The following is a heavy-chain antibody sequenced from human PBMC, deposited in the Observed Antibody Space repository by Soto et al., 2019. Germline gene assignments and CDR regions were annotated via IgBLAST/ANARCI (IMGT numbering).Heavy chain of an antibody. Sequence: GGSLRLSCAASGFTFRDHAMPWVRQAPGKGREGLAIIWNDGSNKFYAGSVQGRFTISRDNSKNTVYLQMNTLSAEDTAVYYCARALFPDVDIYAMDVWGQGTTVTVSS. J-gene: IGHJ6*02. CDR3: ARALFPDVDIYAMDV. CDR1: GFTFRDHA. V-gene: IGHV3-33*01. CDR2: IWNDGSNK. D-gene: IGHD5-12*01.